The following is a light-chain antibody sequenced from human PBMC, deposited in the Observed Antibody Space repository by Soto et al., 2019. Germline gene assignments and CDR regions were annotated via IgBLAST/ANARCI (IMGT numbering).Light chain of an antibody. CDR3: HQYNNLWT. CDR1: QSVSSN. J-gene: IGKJ1*01. CDR2: YAS. V-gene: IGKV3D-15*01. Sequence: EIVMTQSPATLSVSPGERATLSCRASQSVSSNLAWYQHKPGQAPRLLIYYASIRAAGIPARFSGSGSGTEFTLTISSLQSEDFAVYYCHQYNNLWTFGQGTKVEIK.